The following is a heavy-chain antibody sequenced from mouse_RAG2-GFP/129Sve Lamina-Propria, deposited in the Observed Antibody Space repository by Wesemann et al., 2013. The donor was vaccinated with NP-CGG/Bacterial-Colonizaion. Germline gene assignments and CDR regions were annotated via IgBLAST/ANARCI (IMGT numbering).Heavy chain of an antibody. D-gene: IGHD1-1*01. CDR2: IFPGSGST. CDR1: GYTFTSYW. Sequence: QVQLQQPGAELVKPGASVKMSCKASGYTFTSYWITWVKQRPGQGLEWIGWIFPGSGSTYYNEKFKGKATLTVDKSSSTAYMLLSSLTSEDSAVYFCATSYYGSRMDYWGQGTTLTVSS. V-gene: IGHV1-75*01. J-gene: IGHJ2*01. CDR3: ATSYYGSRMDY.